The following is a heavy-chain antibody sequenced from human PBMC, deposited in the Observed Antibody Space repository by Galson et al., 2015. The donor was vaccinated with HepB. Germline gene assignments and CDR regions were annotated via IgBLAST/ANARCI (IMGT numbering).Heavy chain of an antibody. Sequence: CAISGDSVSSHSAAWTWIRQSPSRGLEWQGRTYYRSKWYHNYAVSVRGRISINADTSKDQFSLQFNSVTPEDTAVYYCGRDQERDYESDYYGMDVWGQGTTVTVSS. CDR1: GDSVSSHSAA. V-gene: IGHV6-1*01. CDR3: GRDQERDYESDYYGMDV. D-gene: IGHD4-17*01. CDR2: TYYRSKWYH. J-gene: IGHJ6*02.